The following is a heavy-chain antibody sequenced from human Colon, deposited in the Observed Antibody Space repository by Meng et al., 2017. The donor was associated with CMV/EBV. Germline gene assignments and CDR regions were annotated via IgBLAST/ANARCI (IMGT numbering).Heavy chain of an antibody. Sequence: SETLSLTCTVSGGSINSDNYYWGWIRQPPGKGPEYIGSIYYSGSTYYNSSLKSRVTISVDTSKNQFSLKLSSVTAADTAVYYCARRYYFDSSDYYHHYYFDHWGQGTLVTVSS. CDR1: GGSINSDNYY. V-gene: IGHV4-39*01. J-gene: IGHJ4*02. CDR2: IYYSGST. CDR3: ARRYYFDSSDYYHHYYFDH. D-gene: IGHD3-22*01.